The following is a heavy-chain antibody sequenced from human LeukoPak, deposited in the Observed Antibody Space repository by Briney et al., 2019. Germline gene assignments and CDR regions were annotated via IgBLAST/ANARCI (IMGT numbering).Heavy chain of an antibody. D-gene: IGHD3-22*01. V-gene: IGHV4-34*01. CDR1: GGSFSGYY. CDR2: INHSGST. Sequence: SETLSLTCAVYGGSFSGYYWSWIRQPPGKGLEWIGEINHSGSTNYNPSLKSRVTISVDTSKNQFSLKLSSVTAAHTAVYYCARGRGYDSSGYYRYYYYYMDVWGKGTTVTVSS. J-gene: IGHJ6*03. CDR3: ARGRGYDSSGYYRYYYYYMDV.